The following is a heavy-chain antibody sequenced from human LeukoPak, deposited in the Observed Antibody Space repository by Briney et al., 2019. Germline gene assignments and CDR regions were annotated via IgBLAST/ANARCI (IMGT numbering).Heavy chain of an antibody. CDR1: GGTFSSYA. V-gene: IGHV1-69*04. Sequence: ASVKVSCKASGGTFSSYAISWVRQAPGQGLEWMGRIIPILGIANYAQKFQGRVTITADKFTSTAYMELSSLRSEDTAVYYCARGRWEYYYDSSGLVWFDPWGQGTLVTVSS. D-gene: IGHD3-22*01. J-gene: IGHJ5*02. CDR2: IIPILGIA. CDR3: ARGRWEYYYDSSGLVWFDP.